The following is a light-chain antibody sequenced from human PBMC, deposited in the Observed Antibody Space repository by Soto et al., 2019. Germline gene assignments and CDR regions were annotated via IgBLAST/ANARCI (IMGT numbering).Light chain of an antibody. V-gene: IGKV3-11*01. CDR3: QHRHN. Sequence: EDVLTQSPATLSLSPGDRATLSCRASQSVSIDFAWYQQKPGQAPRLLIYDASNRATGIPARFSGSGSGTDFTLTISSLEPEDFAVYYCQHRHNFGPGTKVDIK. CDR1: QSVSID. CDR2: DAS. J-gene: IGKJ3*01.